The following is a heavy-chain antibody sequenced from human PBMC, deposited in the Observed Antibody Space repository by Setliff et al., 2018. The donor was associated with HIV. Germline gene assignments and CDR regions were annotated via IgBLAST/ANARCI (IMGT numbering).Heavy chain of an antibody. Sequence: PSETLSLTCTVSGGSITGHYWSWIRQPAGKGLEWIGHIYTSGSTNYNPSLKSRVTISVDTSKTQFSLRLNSLTATDTALYYCARASVGATGLYAFDIWGQGTVVTVSS. CDR2: IYTSGST. D-gene: IGHD1-26*01. V-gene: IGHV4-4*09. CDR1: GGSITGHY. CDR3: ARASVGATGLYAFDI. J-gene: IGHJ3*02.